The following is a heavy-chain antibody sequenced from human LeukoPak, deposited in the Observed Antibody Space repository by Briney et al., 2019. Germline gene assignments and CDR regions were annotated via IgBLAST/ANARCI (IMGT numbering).Heavy chain of an antibody. CDR1: GYTFTSYY. CDR3: ARGGNYYDSSGTRSSWVPNFDY. CDR2: INPSGGST. V-gene: IGHV1-46*01. J-gene: IGHJ4*02. Sequence: ASVKVSCKASGYTFTSYYMHWVRQAPGQGLEWMGIINPSGGSTSYAQKFQGRVTMTRDTSTSTVYMELSSLRSEDTAVYYCARGGNYYDSSGTRSSWVPNFDYWGQGTLVTVSS. D-gene: IGHD3-22*01.